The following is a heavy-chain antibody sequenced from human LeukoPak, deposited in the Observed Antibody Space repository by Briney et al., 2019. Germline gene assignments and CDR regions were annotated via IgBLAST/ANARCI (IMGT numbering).Heavy chain of an antibody. Sequence: SETLSLTCTVSGGSISSYYWSWIRQPPGKGLEWIGYIYYSGSTNYNPSLKSRVTISVDTSKNQFSLKLSSVTAADTAVYYCARELPGGHYFDYWGQGTLVTVSS. CDR1: GGSISSYY. D-gene: IGHD3-10*01. J-gene: IGHJ4*02. V-gene: IGHV4-59*01. CDR2: IYYSGST. CDR3: ARELPGGHYFDY.